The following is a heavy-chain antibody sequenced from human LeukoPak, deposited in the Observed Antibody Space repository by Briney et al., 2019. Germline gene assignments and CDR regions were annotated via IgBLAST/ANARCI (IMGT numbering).Heavy chain of an antibody. J-gene: IGHJ4*02. D-gene: IGHD6-19*01. CDR3: AKEKGYGIAVAGIDY. Sequence: GGSLRLSCAASGFTFSSYWMSWVRQAPGKGLEWVANIKQDGSEKYYVDSVKGRFTISRDNSKNTLYLQMNSLRAEDTAVYYCAKEKGYGIAVAGIDYWGQGTLVTVSS. CDR2: IKQDGSEK. V-gene: IGHV3-7*01. CDR1: GFTFSSYW.